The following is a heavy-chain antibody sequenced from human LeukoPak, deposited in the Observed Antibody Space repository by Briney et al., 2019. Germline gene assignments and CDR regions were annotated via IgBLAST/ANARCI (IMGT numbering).Heavy chain of an antibody. J-gene: IGHJ3*02. CDR2: ISNSGSII. Sequence: GGSLRLSCAASGFTFSNYEMNWVRQAPGKGLEWVSYISNSGSIIYYADSVRGRFTISRDNSKNSLYMKMNSLRADDTAVYYCAREGDYGSGSPNAFDIWGQGTMVTVSS. V-gene: IGHV3-48*03. CDR3: AREGDYGSGSPNAFDI. CDR1: GFTFSNYE. D-gene: IGHD3-10*01.